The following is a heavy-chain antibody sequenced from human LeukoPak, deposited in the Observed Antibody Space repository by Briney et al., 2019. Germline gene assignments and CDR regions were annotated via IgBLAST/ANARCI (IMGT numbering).Heavy chain of an antibody. CDR1: GFTFSGYS. D-gene: IGHD3-22*01. CDR2: ISSDSSIM. V-gene: IGHV3-48*04. Sequence: GGSLRLSCAASGFTFSGYSMNWVRQAPGKGLEWLSYISSDSSIMYYADSVKGRFTISRDNAKNSLYLQMNSLRAEDTALYYCARDQGRTYFYDSSGYYPWFDYWGQGTLVTVSS. J-gene: IGHJ4*02. CDR3: ARDQGRTYFYDSSGYYPWFDY.